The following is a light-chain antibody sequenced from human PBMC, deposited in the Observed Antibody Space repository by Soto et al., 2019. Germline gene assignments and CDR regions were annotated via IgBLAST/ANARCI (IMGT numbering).Light chain of an antibody. V-gene: IGLV2-8*01. J-gene: IGLJ1*01. CDR1: SSDVGGYNY. CDR3: SSYAGSNNWN. CDR2: VVS. Sequence: QSALTQPPSASGSPGQAVTISCTGTSSDVGGYNYVSWYQQHPGKAPKLMIDVVSNRPSVVPDRVSGSNSGNTASLTVSGLQAEDEADYYCSSYAGSNNWNFGTGTKVTVL.